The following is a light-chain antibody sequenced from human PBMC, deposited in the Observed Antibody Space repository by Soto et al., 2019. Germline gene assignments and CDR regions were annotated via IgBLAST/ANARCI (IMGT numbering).Light chain of an antibody. CDR3: QQAASFPIT. CDR2: TAS. V-gene: IGKV1-12*01. CDR1: QGVSTW. Sequence: EMLISESRCYVVEFVGIGVSFTCRASQGVSTWLAWYQQKPGKAPNLLIYTASSLQSGVPSRFSGSGSGTDFTPTIYGLQPEDFATYYCQQAASFPITFGQGTRLEIK. J-gene: IGKJ5*01.